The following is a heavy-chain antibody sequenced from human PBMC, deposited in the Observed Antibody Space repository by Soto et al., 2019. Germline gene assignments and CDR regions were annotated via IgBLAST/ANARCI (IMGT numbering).Heavy chain of an antibody. Sequence: EAQLLESGGGSVQPGGSLRLSCAASGFTFSSHGMSWIRQAPGKGLEWISGLSRGGGSTYYVDSVKGRFTVSRDNAKNTLDLIMKCLRVEDTALYYCARDGQYRTDGFDIWGQGKMVTVSS. V-gene: IGHV3-23*01. CDR1: GFTFSSHG. D-gene: IGHD5-12*01. J-gene: IGHJ3*02. CDR3: ARDGQYRTDGFDI. CDR2: LSRGGGST.